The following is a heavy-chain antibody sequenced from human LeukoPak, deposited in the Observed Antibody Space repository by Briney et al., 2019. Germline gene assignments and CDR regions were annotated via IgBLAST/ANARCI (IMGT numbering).Heavy chain of an antibody. V-gene: IGHV1-69*04. CDR3: ARGPYYYDSSGYFEKDY. D-gene: IGHD3-22*01. CDR1: GGTFSSYA. Sequence: GASVKVSCKASGGTFSSYAISWVRQAPGQGLEWMGRIIPILGIANYAQKFQGRVTITADKSTSTAYMELSSLRSEDTAVYYCARGPYYYDSSGYFEKDYWGQGTLVTVSS. J-gene: IGHJ4*02. CDR2: IIPILGIA.